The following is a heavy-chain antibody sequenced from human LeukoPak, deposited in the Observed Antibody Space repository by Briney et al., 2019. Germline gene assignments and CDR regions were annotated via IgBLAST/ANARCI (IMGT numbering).Heavy chain of an antibody. Sequence: GGSLRLSCAASGFIFSHYGMHWVRQAPGKGLEWVAVIWSDATNRFYGDSVKSRFTISRDNSQNTVFLQMNSLRAEDTAIYYCARDAQRGFDYSNSLEYWGHGTLVTVSS. D-gene: IGHD4-11*01. CDR1: GFIFSHYG. CDR3: ARDAQRGFDYSNSLEY. V-gene: IGHV3-33*01. J-gene: IGHJ4*01. CDR2: IWSDATNR.